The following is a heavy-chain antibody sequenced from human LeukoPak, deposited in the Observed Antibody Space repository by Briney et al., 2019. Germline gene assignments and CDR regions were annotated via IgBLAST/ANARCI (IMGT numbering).Heavy chain of an antibody. CDR3: GRDALVGYFSYYYMDV. J-gene: IGHJ6*03. CDR1: GGAITSHY. V-gene: IGHV4-59*11. CDR2: ISNSGST. D-gene: IGHD2-15*01. Sequence: SETLSLTCTLSGGAITSHYWTWIRKSPVKGLEWIGDISNSGSTSYNPSLKSRVTISIDTSKNQFSLKLSSVTAADTAVYYCGRDALVGYFSYYYMDVWGKGTTVTVS.